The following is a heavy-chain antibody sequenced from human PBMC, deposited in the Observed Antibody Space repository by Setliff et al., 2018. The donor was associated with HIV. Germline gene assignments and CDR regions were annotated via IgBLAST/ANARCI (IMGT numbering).Heavy chain of an antibody. D-gene: IGHD1-26*01. CDR3: ARARNKWGTFDY. CDR2: IIPIFGTV. CDR1: GGSFSSYS. Sequence: SVKVSCKASGGSFSSYSISWVRQAPGQGLEWMGGIIPIFGTVNYAQRFQGRVTISADGSTSSAYMELNSLRSEDTAVYYCARARNKWGTFDYWGQGSPVTVSS. V-gene: IGHV1-69*13. J-gene: IGHJ4*02.